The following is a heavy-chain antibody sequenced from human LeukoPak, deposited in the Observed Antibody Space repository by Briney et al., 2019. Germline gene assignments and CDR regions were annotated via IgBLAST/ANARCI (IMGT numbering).Heavy chain of an antibody. V-gene: IGHV4-39*01. D-gene: IGHD5-18*01. CDR1: GDSISSSSYY. J-gene: IGHJ4*02. CDR2: MFYSGST. Sequence: PSETLSLTCTVSGDSISSSSYYWGWVRQPPGKGLEWIGNMFYSGSTYYNPSLKSRVTISVDTSKNEFSLKVTSVTAADTAVYYCASQGLRLGQLLYYWGQGTLVTVSS. CDR3: ASQGLRLGQLLYY.